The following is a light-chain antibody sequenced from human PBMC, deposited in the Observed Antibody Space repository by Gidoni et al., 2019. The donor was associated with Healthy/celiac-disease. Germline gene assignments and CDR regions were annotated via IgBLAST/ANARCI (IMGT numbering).Light chain of an antibody. J-gene: IGKJ4*01. CDR2: DAS. CDR3: QQYDNLPLT. CDR1: QDISNY. V-gene: IGKV1-33*01. Sequence: DFHMTPSPSSLSASVGDRVTITCQASQDISNYLNWYKQKPGKAPKLLIYDASNLETGVPSRFSGSGSGTDFTCTISRLQPEDIATYYCQQYDNLPLTFGGGTKVEIK.